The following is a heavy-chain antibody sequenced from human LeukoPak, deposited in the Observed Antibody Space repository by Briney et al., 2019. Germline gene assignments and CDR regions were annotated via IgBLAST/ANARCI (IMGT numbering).Heavy chain of an antibody. CDR1: GFTFSSCA. Sequence: GGSLRLSCAASGFTFSSCAMSWVRQAPGKGLEWVSSIRGGGVNIQYAVSVKGRFTISRDNSNNTLHLQMNSLRVEDTAVYYCAKEFSGSGNYFNGVFDSWGQGALVTVSS. J-gene: IGHJ4*02. D-gene: IGHD3-10*01. CDR3: AKEFSGSGNYFNGVFDS. V-gene: IGHV3-23*01. CDR2: IRGGGVNI.